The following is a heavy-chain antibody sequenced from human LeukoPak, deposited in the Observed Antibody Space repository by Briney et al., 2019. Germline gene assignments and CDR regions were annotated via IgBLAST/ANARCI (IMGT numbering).Heavy chain of an antibody. Sequence: PGGSLRLSCAASGFTFSSYAMSWVRQAPGKGLEWVSAISGSGGSTYYADSVKGRFTISRDNSKNTLYLQMNSLRAEDTAVYYCAKVSFASYDYVWGSYPAAGFDYWGQGTLVTVSS. V-gene: IGHV3-23*01. CDR2: ISGSGGST. CDR3: AKVSFASYDYVWGSYPAAGFDY. CDR1: GFTFSSYA. J-gene: IGHJ4*02. D-gene: IGHD3-16*02.